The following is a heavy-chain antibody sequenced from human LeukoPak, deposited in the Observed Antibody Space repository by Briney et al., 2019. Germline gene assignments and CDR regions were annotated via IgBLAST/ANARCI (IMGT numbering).Heavy chain of an antibody. CDR2: MNPNNGNT. V-gene: IGHV1-8*01. D-gene: IGHD5-24*01. CDR3: ARGQEMATTRAVWFDP. CDR1: GYTFTSYD. Sequence: ASVKVSCKASGYTFTSYDINWVRQATGQGLEWMGWMNPNNGNTGYAQEFQGRVTMTRNTSISTAYMELSSLRSEDTAVYYCARGQEMATTRAVWFDPWGQGTLVTVSS. J-gene: IGHJ5*02.